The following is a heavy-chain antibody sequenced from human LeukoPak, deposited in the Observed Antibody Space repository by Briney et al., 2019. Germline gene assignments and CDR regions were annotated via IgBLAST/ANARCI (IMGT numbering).Heavy chain of an antibody. D-gene: IGHD3-3*01. J-gene: IGHJ4*02. CDR3: AKTEDYDFWSGSQNLNFDY. CDR2: ISGSGGST. V-gene: IGHV3-23*01. Sequence: PGGSLRLSCAASGFTFSSYAMSWVRQAPGKGLEWVSAISGSGGSTYYADSVKGRFTISRDNSKNTLYLQMNSLRAEDTAVYYCAKTEDYDFWSGSQNLNFDYWGQGTLVTVSS. CDR1: GFTFSSYA.